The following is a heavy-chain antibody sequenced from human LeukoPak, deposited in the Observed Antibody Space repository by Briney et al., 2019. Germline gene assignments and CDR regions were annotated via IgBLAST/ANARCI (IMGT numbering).Heavy chain of an antibody. D-gene: IGHD6-19*01. CDR1: GITFSNAW. J-gene: IGHJ4*02. Sequence: GGSLRLSCAASGITFSNAWMTWVRQAPGKGLEWVGRIYRSSNGETTDYGAPVKGTFTMSRDDPTNTLYLPMNSLKTADTAVYSCPTSSSGSCTFWGQGTLVTVSS. CDR3: PTSSSGSCTF. V-gene: IGHV3-15*01. CDR2: IYRSSNGETT.